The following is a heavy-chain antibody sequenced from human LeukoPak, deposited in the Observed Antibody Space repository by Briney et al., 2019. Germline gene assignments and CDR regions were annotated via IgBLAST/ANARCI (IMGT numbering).Heavy chain of an antibody. CDR3: ARASSSGWEYYFDY. V-gene: IGHV3-53*01. CDR1: GFTVSSNY. J-gene: IGHJ4*02. D-gene: IGHD6-19*01. Sequence: PGGSLRLSCAASGFTVSSNYMSWVRQAPGKGLEWVSVIYSGGSTYYADSVKGRFTISRDNSKNTLYLQMNSLRAEDTAVYYCARASSSGWEYYFDYWGQGTLVTVSS. CDR2: IYSGGST.